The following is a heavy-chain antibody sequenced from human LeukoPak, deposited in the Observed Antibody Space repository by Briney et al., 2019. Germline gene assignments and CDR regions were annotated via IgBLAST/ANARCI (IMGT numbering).Heavy chain of an antibody. CDR2: SHYSQST. D-gene: IGHD5-24*01. V-gene: IGHV4-59*01. Sequence: KPSETLSLTCTVSGASISSFYCNWVRQPPGKGLEWIGYSHYSQSTKYSPSLKSRVTISGDTSKNQFSLKLSSVTAADTAVYYCVIGEGWQPDYWGQGALVTVSS. CDR1: GASISSFY. CDR3: VIGEGWQPDY. J-gene: IGHJ4*02.